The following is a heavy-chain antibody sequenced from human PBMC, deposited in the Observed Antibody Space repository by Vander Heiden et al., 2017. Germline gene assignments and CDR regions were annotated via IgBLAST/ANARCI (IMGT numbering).Heavy chain of an antibody. V-gene: IGHV3-11*01. D-gene: IGHD5-18*01. CDR3: AREIGYSYGFHYYYYGMDV. CDR2: ISSSGSTI. Sequence: QVQLVQSGGGLVKPGGSLRLSCAASGITFRASHLSWIRRAPGKGLEWVSYISSSGSTIYYADSVKGRFTISRDNAKNSLYLQMNSLRAEDTAVYYCAREIGYSYGFHYYYYGMDVWGQGTTVTVSS. J-gene: IGHJ6*02. CDR1: GITFRASH.